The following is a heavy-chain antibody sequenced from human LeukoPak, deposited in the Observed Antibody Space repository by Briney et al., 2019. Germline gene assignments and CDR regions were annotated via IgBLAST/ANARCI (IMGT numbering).Heavy chain of an antibody. CDR1: GFTFSSYA. D-gene: IGHD3-22*01. CDR2: INSDGSST. Sequence: GGSLRLSCAASGFTFSSYAMHWVRQAPGKGLVWVSRINSDGSSTSYADSVKGRFTISRDNAKNTLYLQMNSLRAEDTAVYYCARGGYYYDSSGYRPFDYWGQGTLVTVSS. V-gene: IGHV3-74*01. CDR3: ARGGYYYDSSGYRPFDY. J-gene: IGHJ4*02.